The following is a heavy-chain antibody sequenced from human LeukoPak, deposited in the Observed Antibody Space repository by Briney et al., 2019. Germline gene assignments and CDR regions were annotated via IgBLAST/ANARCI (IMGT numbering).Heavy chain of an antibody. J-gene: IGHJ4*02. CDR2: IKSKTDGGTT. CDR1: LFTFSNAW. CDR3: TTAGYDCDY. V-gene: IGHV3-15*01. D-gene: IGHD6-13*01. Sequence: GGTLSLSCAASLFTFSNAWMSWVRQAPRKGVEWVGRIKSKTDGGTTDYAAPVKRRFNISTDDSKNPLYLQMNSLRTEHTAVYYCTTAGYDCDYWGKGTLVTVSS.